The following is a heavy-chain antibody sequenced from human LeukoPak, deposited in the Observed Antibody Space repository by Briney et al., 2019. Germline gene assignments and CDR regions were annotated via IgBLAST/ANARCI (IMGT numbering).Heavy chain of an antibody. CDR2: LFYSGNS. J-gene: IGHJ3*02. Sequence: PSETLSLTCSVSGGSISNYYWSWIRQPPGKGLEWIGNLFYSGNSNHNPSLKSRVTVSVDTSKNQFSLKLSSMTAADTAVYYCARRKGTGWLDAFDIWGQGTMVTVSS. CDR1: GGSISNYY. D-gene: IGHD6-19*01. V-gene: IGHV4-59*08. CDR3: ARRKGTGWLDAFDI.